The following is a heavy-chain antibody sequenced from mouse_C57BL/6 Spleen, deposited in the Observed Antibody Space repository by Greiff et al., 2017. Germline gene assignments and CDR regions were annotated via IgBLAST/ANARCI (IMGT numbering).Heavy chain of an antibody. V-gene: IGHV14-1*01. Sequence: EVQLQQSGAELVRPGASVKLSCTASGFNIKDYYMHWVKQRPEQGLEWIGRIDPEDGDTEYAPKFQGKATMTADTSSNTAYLQLSSLTSEDTAVYYCTTWSMITTAWFAYWGQGTLVTVSA. CDR2: IDPEDGDT. D-gene: IGHD2-4*01. CDR3: TTWSMITTAWFAY. CDR1: GFNIKDYY. J-gene: IGHJ3*01.